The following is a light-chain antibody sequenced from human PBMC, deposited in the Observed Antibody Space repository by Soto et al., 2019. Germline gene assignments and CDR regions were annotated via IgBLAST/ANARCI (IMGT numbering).Light chain of an antibody. Sequence: ILLRQSPGTLSMSPGERATRSCRASQSVSNNYLAWYQQKPGQAPRRLIYGASNRATGIPDRFSGIGSGTDFTLTISRLEPEDFAVYYCQQYGSSGTFGQGTKVDIK. V-gene: IGKV3-20*01. CDR1: QSVSNNY. CDR3: QQYGSSGT. J-gene: IGKJ1*01. CDR2: GAS.